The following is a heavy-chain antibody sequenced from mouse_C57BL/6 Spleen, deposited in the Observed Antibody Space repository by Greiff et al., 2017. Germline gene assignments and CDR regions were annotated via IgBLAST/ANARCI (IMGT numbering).Heavy chain of an antibody. CDR2: INPNNGGT. CDR3: ASIYYDYDGGFAY. V-gene: IGHV1-26*01. J-gene: IGHJ3*01. D-gene: IGHD2-4*01. Sequence: VQLQQSGPELVKPGASVKISCKASGYTFTDYYMNWVKQSHGKSLEWIGDINPNNGGTSYNQKFKGKATLTVDKYSSTAYMALRSLTSEDSAVYYCASIYYDYDGGFAYWGQGTLVTVSA. CDR1: GYTFTDYY.